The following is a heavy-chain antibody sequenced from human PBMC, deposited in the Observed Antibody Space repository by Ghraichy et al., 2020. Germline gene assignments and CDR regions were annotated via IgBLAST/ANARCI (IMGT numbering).Heavy chain of an antibody. V-gene: IGHV4-4*09. Sequence: SQTISLTCTVSGGSISNYYWSWIRQPPGKGLEWIGYIYTSGSTNYNPSLQSRVSMSLDTSKNQFSLRLSSVTAADTAVYYCARRSPGYYFDYWGQGTLVTVSS. CDR1: GGSISNYY. J-gene: IGHJ4*02. D-gene: IGHD3-22*01. CDR2: IYTSGST. CDR3: ARRSPGYYFDY.